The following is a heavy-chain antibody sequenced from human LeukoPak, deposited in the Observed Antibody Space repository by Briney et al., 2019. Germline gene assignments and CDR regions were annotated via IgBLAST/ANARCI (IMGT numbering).Heavy chain of an antibody. CDR1: GGTFSSYA. D-gene: IGHD2-8*01. CDR2: ISAYNGNT. Sequence: ASVKVSCKASGGTFSSYAISWVRQAPGQGLEWMGWISAYNGNTNYAQKLQGRVTMTTDTSTSTAYMELRSLRSDDTAVYYCARIPPYCTNGVCYDYWGQGTLVTVSS. CDR3: ARIPPYCTNGVCYDY. J-gene: IGHJ4*02. V-gene: IGHV1-18*01.